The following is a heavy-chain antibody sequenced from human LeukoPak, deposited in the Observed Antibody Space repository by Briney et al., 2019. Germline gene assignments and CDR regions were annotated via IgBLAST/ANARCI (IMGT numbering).Heavy chain of an antibody. CDR2: IYTSGST. CDR3: ARGPTTVTTHYYYYGMDV. D-gene: IGHD4-17*01. Sequence: PSETLSLTCTVSGGSISSYYWSWIRQPAGKGLEGIGRIYTSGSTNYNPSLKSRVTMSVDTSKNQFSLKLSSVTAADTAVYYCARGPTTVTTHYYYYGMDVWGQGTTVTVSS. J-gene: IGHJ6*02. V-gene: IGHV4-4*07. CDR1: GGSISSYY.